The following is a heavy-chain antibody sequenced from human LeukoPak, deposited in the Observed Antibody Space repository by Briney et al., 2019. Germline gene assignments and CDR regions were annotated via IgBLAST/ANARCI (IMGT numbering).Heavy chain of an antibody. CDR3: ARGRGGYSVDYFDY. V-gene: IGHV4-34*01. Sequence: SETLSLTCAVYGGSFSGYYWSWIRQPPGKGLEWIGEINHSGSTNYNPSLKSRVTISVDTSKSQFSLKLSSVTAADTAVYYCARGRGGYSVDYFDYWGQGTLVTVSS. CDR1: GGSFSGYY. CDR2: INHSGST. J-gene: IGHJ4*02. D-gene: IGHD3-22*01.